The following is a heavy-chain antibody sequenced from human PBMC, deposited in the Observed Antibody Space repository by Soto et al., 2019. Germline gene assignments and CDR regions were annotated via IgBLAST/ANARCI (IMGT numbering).Heavy chain of an antibody. CDR2: ISYDGSNK. D-gene: IGHD5-12*01. CDR3: ARDGGWLRNGDDAFDI. V-gene: IGHV3-30-3*01. CDR1: GFTFSSYA. Sequence: GGSLRLSCAASGFTFSSYAMHWVRQAPGKGLEWVAVISYDGSNKYYADSVKGRFTISRDNSKNTLYLQMNSLRAEDTAVYYCARDGGWLRNGDDAFDIWGQGTMVTVSS. J-gene: IGHJ3*02.